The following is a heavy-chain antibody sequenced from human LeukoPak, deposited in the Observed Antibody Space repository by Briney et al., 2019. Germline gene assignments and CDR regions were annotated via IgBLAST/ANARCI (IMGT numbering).Heavy chain of an antibody. V-gene: IGHV5-51*01. J-gene: IGHJ4*02. CDR2: IFPGDSDT. Sequence: GESLKISCKGSGYSFTSYWNVRVRQMPGTGVEGVGIIFPGDSDTTYSPSFQGQVTISAGKSVSTAYLQWSSLKASDNAMYYCARRAGYYGSSGYYSLDYWGQGTLVTVSS. CDR3: ARRAGYYGSSGYYSLDY. CDR1: GYSFTSYW. D-gene: IGHD3-22*01.